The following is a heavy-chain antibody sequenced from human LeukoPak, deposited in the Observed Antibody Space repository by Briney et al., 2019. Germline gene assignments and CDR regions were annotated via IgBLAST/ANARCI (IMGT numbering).Heavy chain of an antibody. CDR1: GFTFSSYG. CDR3: AKDSGYSSSWLLV. CDR2: IPYDGSNS. V-gene: IGHV3-30*18. D-gene: IGHD6-13*01. Sequence: PGGSLRLSCAASGFTFSSYGMHWVRQAPGKGLEWVAVIPYDGSNSYYADSVKGRFTISRDNSKNTLYLQMSSLRAEDTAAYYCAKDSGYSSSWLLVWGQGTLVTVSS. J-gene: IGHJ4*02.